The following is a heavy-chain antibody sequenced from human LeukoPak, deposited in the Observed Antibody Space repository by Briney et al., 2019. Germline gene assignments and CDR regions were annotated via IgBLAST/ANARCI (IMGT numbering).Heavy chain of an antibody. CDR3: AKGYSRSKNWFDP. D-gene: IGHD6-13*01. J-gene: IGHJ5*02. CDR1: GFTLSSYA. V-gene: IGHV3-23*01. Sequence: GGSLRLSCAASGFTLSSYAMSGVRQARGKGLEWVSAISGSGGSTYYADSAKGRFTISTDNTKNTLYLQMNSLRAADTAVYYCAKGYSRSKNWFDPWGQGTLVTVSS. CDR2: ISGSGGST.